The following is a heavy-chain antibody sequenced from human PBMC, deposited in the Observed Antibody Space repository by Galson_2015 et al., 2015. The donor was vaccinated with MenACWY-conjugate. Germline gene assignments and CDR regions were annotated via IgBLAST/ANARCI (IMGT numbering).Heavy chain of an antibody. J-gene: IGHJ4*02. D-gene: IGHD6-19*01. Sequence: LRLSCAASGFTFSSYWMSWVRQAPGEGLEWVATIKQDGSEKYYVDSVKGRFTITRDNAKNSLYLQLNSLRAEDTAVYYCAREYKGTEQWLFDFDYWGQGTLVTVSS. V-gene: IGHV3-7*03. CDR2: IKQDGSEK. CDR3: AREYKGTEQWLFDFDY. CDR1: GFTFSSYW.